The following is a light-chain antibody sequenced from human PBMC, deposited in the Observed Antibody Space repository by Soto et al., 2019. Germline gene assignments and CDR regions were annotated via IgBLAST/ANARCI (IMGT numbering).Light chain of an antibody. Sequence: QSVLTQPRSVSGSPGQSVTISCTGTSSDVGGYNFVSWYRQHPGKAPKLMIYDVSQRPSGVPDRFSASKSGNTASLTISGLQAEDEADYYCCSYAGSYTLFGGGTKLTVL. CDR2: DVS. V-gene: IGLV2-11*01. CDR1: SSDVGGYNF. CDR3: CSYAGSYTL. J-gene: IGLJ2*01.